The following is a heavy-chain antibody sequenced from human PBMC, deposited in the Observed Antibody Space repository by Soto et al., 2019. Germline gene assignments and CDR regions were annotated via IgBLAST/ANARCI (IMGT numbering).Heavy chain of an antibody. CDR2: IHYSGRT. J-gene: IGHJ5*02. CDR3: ARQGGWFDP. Sequence: QVQLQESGPGLVKPSETLSLTCTVSGGSIRSYYWSWIRQRPGKGLDWIGSIHYSGRTNHKPSIKSRVTNTADTSKNRFSRKLNSVTAADTAVYYCARQGGWFDPCCQGTLVTVSS. CDR1: GGSIRSYY. D-gene: IGHD1-26*01. V-gene: IGHV4-59*08.